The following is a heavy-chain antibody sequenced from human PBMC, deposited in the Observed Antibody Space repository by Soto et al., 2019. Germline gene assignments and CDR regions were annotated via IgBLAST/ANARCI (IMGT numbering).Heavy chain of an antibody. CDR3: ARETYGSSGPQVDYFDY. CDR1: GYTFTSYA. CDR2: ISAYNGNT. D-gene: IGHD3-22*01. Sequence: ASVKVSCKASGYTFTSYAMHWVRQAPGQRLEWMGWISAYNGNTNYAQKLQGRVTMTTDTSTSTAYMELNSVTAADTAVYYCARETYGSSGPQVDYFDYWGQGTLVTVSS. J-gene: IGHJ4*02. V-gene: IGHV1-18*01.